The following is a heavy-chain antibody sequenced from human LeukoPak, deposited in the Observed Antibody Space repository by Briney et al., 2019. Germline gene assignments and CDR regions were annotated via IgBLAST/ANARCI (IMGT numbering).Heavy chain of an antibody. CDR1: GFTFSRYW. V-gene: IGHV3-7*04. D-gene: IGHD2-2*03. J-gene: IGHJ6*03. CDR2: IKQDGSEK. Sequence: PGGSLRLSCAASGFTFSRYWMTWVRQAPGKGLEWVANIKQDGSEKYYVDSVKGRITISRDNAKNSVYLQINSLSPEDTAVYYCARGIVDIVLVPASKDYYYYSYMDVWGKGTTVTVSS. CDR3: ARGIVDIVLVPASKDYYYYSYMDV.